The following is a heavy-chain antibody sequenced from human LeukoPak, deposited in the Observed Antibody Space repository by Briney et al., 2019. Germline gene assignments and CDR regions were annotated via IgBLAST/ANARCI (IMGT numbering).Heavy chain of an antibody. J-gene: IGHJ4*02. V-gene: IGHV1-18*01. Sequence: GASVKVPCKASGYTFTSYGISWVRQAPGQGLEWMGWISAYNGNTNYAQKLQGRVTMTTDTSTSTAYVELRSLRSDDTAVYYCARDLGWRDSSGSSDYWGQGTLVTVSS. CDR3: ARDLGWRDSSGSSDY. CDR2: ISAYNGNT. D-gene: IGHD3-22*01. CDR1: GYTFTSYG.